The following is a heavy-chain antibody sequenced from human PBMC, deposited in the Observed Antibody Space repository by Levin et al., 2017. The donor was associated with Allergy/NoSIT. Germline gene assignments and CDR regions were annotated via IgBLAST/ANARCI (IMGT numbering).Heavy chain of an antibody. CDR3: AHRLTATVFDY. Sequence: NGSGPTLVKPTQTLTLTCTFSGFSLRSNGVGVGWIRQPPGKALEWLALIYWDDDKRYSPSLKSRLTITKDTSKNQVVLTMTNMDPLDTATYYCAHRLTATVFDYWGQGTLVTVSS. J-gene: IGHJ4*02. CDR1: GFSLRSNGVG. D-gene: IGHD3-16*01. V-gene: IGHV2-5*02. CDR2: IYWDDDK.